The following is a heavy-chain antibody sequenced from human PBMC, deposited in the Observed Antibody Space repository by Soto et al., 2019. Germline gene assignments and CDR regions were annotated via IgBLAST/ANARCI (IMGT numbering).Heavy chain of an antibody. J-gene: IGHJ4*02. CDR2: INHSGST. CDR1: GGSFSGYY. Sequence: SETLSLTCAVYGGSFSGYYWSWIRQPPGKGLEWIGEINHSGSTNYNPSLKSRVTISVDTSKNQFSLKLSSVTAAETAVYYCARGRGGSSWTKHDFDYWGQGTLVTVSS. D-gene: IGHD6-13*01. V-gene: IGHV4-34*01. CDR3: ARGRGGSSWTKHDFDY.